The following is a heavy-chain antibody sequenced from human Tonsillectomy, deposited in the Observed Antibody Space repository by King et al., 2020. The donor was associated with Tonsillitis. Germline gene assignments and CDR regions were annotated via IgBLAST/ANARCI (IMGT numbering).Heavy chain of an antibody. CDR1: GGTFSSYA. CDR2: IIPIFGTA. J-gene: IGHJ6*02. CDR3: ARDEPQWLVTYYYCGMDV. V-gene: IGHV1-69*01. Sequence: QLVQSGAEVKKPGSSVKVSCKASGGTFSSYAISWVRQAPGQGLEWMGGIIPIFGTANYAQKFQGRVTITADESTSTAYMELSSLRSEDTAVYYCARDEPQWLVTYYYCGMDVWGQGTTVTVSS. D-gene: IGHD6-19*01.